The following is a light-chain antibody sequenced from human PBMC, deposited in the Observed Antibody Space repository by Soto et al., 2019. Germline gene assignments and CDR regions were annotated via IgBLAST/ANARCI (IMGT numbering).Light chain of an antibody. J-gene: IGLJ1*01. Sequence: QSVLTQPASVSGFPGQSITISCTGTSSDVGSYNLVSWYQQHPGKASKLMIYEGSKRPSGVSNRFSGSKSGNTASLTISGLQAEDEAEYYCCSYAGSSTYVFGTGTKVTVL. CDR3: CSYAGSSTYV. CDR1: SSDVGSYNL. V-gene: IGLV2-23*01. CDR2: EGS.